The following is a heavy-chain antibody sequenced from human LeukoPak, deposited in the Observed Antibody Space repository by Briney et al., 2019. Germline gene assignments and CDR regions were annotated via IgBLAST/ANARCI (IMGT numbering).Heavy chain of an antibody. CDR2: IKQDGSEK. J-gene: IGHJ6*03. V-gene: IGHV3-7*01. D-gene: IGHD6-13*01. CDR3: ARYSSRWINYYYYYYMDV. CDR1: GFTFSSYW. Sequence: PGGSLRLSCAASGFTFSSYWMSWVRQAPGKGLEWVANIKQDGSEKYYVDSVKGRFTISRDNAKNSLYLQMNSLRAEDTAVYYCARYSSRWINYYYYYYMDVWGKGTTVTISS.